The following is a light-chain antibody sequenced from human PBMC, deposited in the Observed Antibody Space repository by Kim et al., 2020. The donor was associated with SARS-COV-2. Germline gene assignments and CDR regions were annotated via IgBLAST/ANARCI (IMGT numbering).Light chain of an antibody. J-gene: IGKJ5*01. CDR3: QQYTTSPIT. V-gene: IGKV3-20*01. Sequence: EILLTQSPGTLSLSQGESATVSCRASETIDNNYLAWYQQKPGQAPRLLIYGASTRATGIPDRFRGSGSGTDFTLSISGLEPEDFAVFYCQQYTTSPITFGQGTRLVIK. CDR2: GAS. CDR1: ETIDNNY.